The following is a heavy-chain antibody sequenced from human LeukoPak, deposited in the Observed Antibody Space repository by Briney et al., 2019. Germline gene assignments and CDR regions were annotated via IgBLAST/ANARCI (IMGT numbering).Heavy chain of an antibody. D-gene: IGHD5-18*01. CDR1: GYSISSGYY. Sequence: SETLSLTCAVSGYSISSGYYWGWIRQPPGKGLEWIGSICHSGSTYYNPSLKSRVTISVDTSKNQFSLKLSSVTAADTAVYYCARQLGDTAMVNGYWGQGTLVTVSS. V-gene: IGHV4-38-2*01. CDR3: ARQLGDTAMVNGY. CDR2: ICHSGST. J-gene: IGHJ4*02.